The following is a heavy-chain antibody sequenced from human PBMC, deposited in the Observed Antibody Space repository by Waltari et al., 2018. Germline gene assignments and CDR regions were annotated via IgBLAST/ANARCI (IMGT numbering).Heavy chain of an antibody. CDR3: AKSPGIAVAGTERYYYYYYGMDV. CDR1: GFTFSSYA. Sequence: EVQLLESGGGLVQPGGSLRLSCAASGFTFSSYAMSWVRQAPGKGLEWVSAISGSGGGTCSADSVKGRFTICRDKSKNTLYLEMNSLRAEDTAVYYCAKSPGIAVAGTERYYYYYYGMDVWGQGTTVTVSS. V-gene: IGHV3-23*01. D-gene: IGHD6-19*01. CDR2: ISGSGGGT. J-gene: IGHJ6*02.